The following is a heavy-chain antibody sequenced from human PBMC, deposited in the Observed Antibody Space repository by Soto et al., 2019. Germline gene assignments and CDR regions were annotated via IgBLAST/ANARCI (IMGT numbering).Heavy chain of an antibody. CDR2: ISGSGGST. J-gene: IGHJ4*02. V-gene: IGHV3-23*01. Sequence: GGSLRLSCAASGFTFSSYAMSWVRQAPGKGLEWVSAISGSGGSTYYADSVKGRFTISRDNSKNTLYLQMNSLRAEDTAVYYCAKGGPAPGYSSSLRHFDYWGQGTLVTVSS. CDR1: GFTFSSYA. D-gene: IGHD6-13*01. CDR3: AKGGPAPGYSSSLRHFDY.